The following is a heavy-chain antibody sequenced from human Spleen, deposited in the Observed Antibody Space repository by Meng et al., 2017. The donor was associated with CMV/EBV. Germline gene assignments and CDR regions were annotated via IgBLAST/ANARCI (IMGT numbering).Heavy chain of an antibody. CDR1: GYTFTGYY. D-gene: IGHD2-2*01. Sequence: CKPSGYTFTGYYMHWVRQAPGQGLEWMGWINPNSGGTNYAQKFQGRVTMTRDTSISTAYMELSRLRSDDTAVYYCARAPVVPAAMYYWGQGTLVTVSS. J-gene: IGHJ4*02. CDR2: INPNSGGT. V-gene: IGHV1-2*02. CDR3: ARAPVVPAAMYY.